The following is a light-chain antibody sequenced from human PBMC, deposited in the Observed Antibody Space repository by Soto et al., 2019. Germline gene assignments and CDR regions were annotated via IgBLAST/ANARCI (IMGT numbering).Light chain of an antibody. Sequence: IVLTQCPGTLCLSPGERATLSCRASQSVTSNYLTWYQQKAGQAPRLLIFGASIRATGIPDRFSGSGSGTDFTLTISRLEPEDFAVYHCQQYGDSPTTFGQGTKVEIK. V-gene: IGKV3-20*01. CDR3: QQYGDSPTT. CDR2: GAS. J-gene: IGKJ1*01. CDR1: QSVTSNY.